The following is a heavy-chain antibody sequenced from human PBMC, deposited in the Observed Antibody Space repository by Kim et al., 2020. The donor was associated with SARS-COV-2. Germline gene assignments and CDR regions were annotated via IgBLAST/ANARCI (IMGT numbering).Heavy chain of an antibody. CDR3: AKVEGGYYYDSSGYYGVLVY. V-gene: IGHV3-23*01. CDR1: GFTFSSYA. J-gene: IGHJ4*02. Sequence: GGSLRLSCAASGFTFSSYAMSWVRQAPGKGLEWVSAISGSGGSTYYADSVKGRFTISRDNSKNTLYLQMNSLRAEHTAVYYCAKVEGGYYYDSSGYYGVLVYWGQGTLVTVSS. CDR2: ISGSGGST. D-gene: IGHD3-22*01.